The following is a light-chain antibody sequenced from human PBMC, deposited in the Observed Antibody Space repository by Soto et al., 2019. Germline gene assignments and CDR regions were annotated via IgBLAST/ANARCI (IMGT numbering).Light chain of an antibody. Sequence: DIQMTQSPSSLSASVGDRVTITCQASQDISNYLNWYQQKPGKAPKLLIYDASNLETGVPSRFSGSGSGTDFTFTISSLQPEDIATYYCQQAHSFPRTFGGGTKVDIK. CDR1: QDISNY. J-gene: IGKJ4*01. CDR2: DAS. CDR3: QQAHSFPRT. V-gene: IGKV1-33*01.